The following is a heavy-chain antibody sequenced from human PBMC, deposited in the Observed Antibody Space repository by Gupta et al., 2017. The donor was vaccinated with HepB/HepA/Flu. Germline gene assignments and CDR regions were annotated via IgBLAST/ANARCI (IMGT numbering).Heavy chain of an antibody. D-gene: IGHD2-21*01. CDR3: ARHTRAYSNWFDP. CDR1: GGSISSSSYY. Sequence: QLQLQESGPGLVKPSETLSLTCTVSGGSISSSSYYWGWIRQPPGKGLEWIGSIYYSGSTYYNPSLKSRVTISVDTSKNQFSLKLSAVTAADTAVYYCARHTRAYSNWFDPWGQGTLVTGSS. CDR2: IYYSGST. J-gene: IGHJ5*02. V-gene: IGHV4-39*01.